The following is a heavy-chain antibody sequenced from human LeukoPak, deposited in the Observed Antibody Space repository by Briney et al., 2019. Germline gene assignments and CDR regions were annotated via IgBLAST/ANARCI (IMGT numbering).Heavy chain of an antibody. Sequence: GGSLRLTCAASGFTFSSYSMNWVRQAPGKGLEWVSYISSSSSTIYYADSVKGRFTISRDNAKNSLYLQMNSLRAEDTAVYYCARSGYSSSWPRVDYWGQGTLVTVSS. V-gene: IGHV3-48*01. CDR2: ISSSSSTI. CDR1: GFTFSSYS. J-gene: IGHJ4*02. CDR3: ARSGYSSSWPRVDY. D-gene: IGHD6-13*01.